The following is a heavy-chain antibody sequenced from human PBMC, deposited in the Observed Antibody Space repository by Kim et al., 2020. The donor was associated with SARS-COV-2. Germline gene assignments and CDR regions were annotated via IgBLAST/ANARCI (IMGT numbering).Heavy chain of an antibody. CDR3: ARVRRSIINY. CDR1: GGSISSSLYH. D-gene: IGHD3-9*01. CDR2: ISYSGST. J-gene: IGHJ4*02. Sequence: SETLSLTCTASGGSISSSLYHWGWIRQSPGKGLECIGSISYSGSTYYNPSLKTRLTISVDTSKNQFSLNLTSVTAADTAVFYFARVRRSIINYWGQG. V-gene: IGHV4-39*07.